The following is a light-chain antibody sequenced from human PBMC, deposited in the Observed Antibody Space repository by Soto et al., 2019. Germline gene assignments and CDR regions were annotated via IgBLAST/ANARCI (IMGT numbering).Light chain of an antibody. J-gene: IGKJ2*01. V-gene: IGKV1-39*01. CDR2: AAS. CDR3: QQSYSIPYT. Sequence: DIPMTQSPSSLSASVGDRVTITCRASQSISNYLNWYQQKPGKAPNLLIYAASTLQRGVPSRISGNGSGTDFTLTISSLQPEHFATYFCQQSYSIPYTFGQGTKLEIK. CDR1: QSISNY.